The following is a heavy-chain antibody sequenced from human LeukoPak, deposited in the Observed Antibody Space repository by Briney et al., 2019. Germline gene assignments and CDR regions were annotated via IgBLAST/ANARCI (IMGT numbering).Heavy chain of an antibody. Sequence: PSQTLSLTCTVSGGSISSSSYYWGWIRQPPGKGLEWIGSIYYSGSTYYNPSLKSRVTISVDTSKNQFSLKLSSVTAADTAVYYCARYGVYCSSTSCYRDAFDIWGQGTMVTVSS. CDR2: IYYSGST. CDR3: ARYGVYCSSTSCYRDAFDI. V-gene: IGHV4-39*01. CDR1: GGSISSSSYY. J-gene: IGHJ3*02. D-gene: IGHD2-2*02.